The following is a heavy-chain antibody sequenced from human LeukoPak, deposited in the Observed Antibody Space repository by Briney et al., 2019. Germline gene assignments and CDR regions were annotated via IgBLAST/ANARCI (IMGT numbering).Heavy chain of an antibody. CDR3: ASRGSSWYLYAFDI. CDR2: LSTSSGYI. CDR1: GFTFSSYS. J-gene: IGHJ3*02. Sequence: PGGSLRLSCAASGFTFSSYSMSWVRQAPGKGLEWVSSLSTSSGYIYYADSVKGRFTISRDNANNSLFLQMNSLRAEDTAVYYCASRGSSWYLYAFDIWGQGTMVTVSS. V-gene: IGHV3-21*04. D-gene: IGHD6-13*01.